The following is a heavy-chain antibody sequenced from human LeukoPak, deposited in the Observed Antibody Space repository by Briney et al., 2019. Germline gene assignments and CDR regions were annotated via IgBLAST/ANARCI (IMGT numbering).Heavy chain of an antibody. D-gene: IGHD5-18*01. CDR3: ARGGSDTAMAHDY. Sequence: GGSLRLSCAAPGFTFSNHWMHWVRQAPGKGLMWVSRINRGGSRTDYADSVKGRFTNSRDDAKNTLYLQLNSLRAEDTAVYFCARGGSDTAMAHDYWGQGTLVTVSS. V-gene: IGHV3-74*01. J-gene: IGHJ4*02. CDR1: GFTFSNHW. CDR2: INRGGSRT.